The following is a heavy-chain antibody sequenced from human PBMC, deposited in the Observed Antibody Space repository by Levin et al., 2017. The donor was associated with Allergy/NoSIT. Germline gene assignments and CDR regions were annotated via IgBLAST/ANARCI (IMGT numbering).Heavy chain of an antibody. D-gene: IGHD5-18*01. Sequence: ASVKVSCKASGYTFTGYYMHWVRQAPGQGLEWMGWINPNSGGTNYAQKFQGRVTMTRDTSISTAYMELSRLRSDDTAVYYCARGVGGYSYGYHPERFDYWGQGTLVTVSS. CDR1: GYTFTGYY. J-gene: IGHJ4*02. V-gene: IGHV1-2*02. CDR3: ARGVGGYSYGYHPERFDY. CDR2: INPNSGGT.